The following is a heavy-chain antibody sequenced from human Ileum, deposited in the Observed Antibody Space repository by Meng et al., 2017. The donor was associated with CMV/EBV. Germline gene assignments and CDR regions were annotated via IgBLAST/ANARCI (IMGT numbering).Heavy chain of an antibody. J-gene: IGHJ4*02. Sequence: QVHLWQSGAEVKKPGASVKVSCKASGYTFTGYYLHWVRQAPGQGLEWMAWINPNTGTTDYAQKFRGRVTMTRDTSISTAYMELSSLKSDDTAVYYCARGGGAADYWGQGTLVTVSS. CDR1: GYTFTGYY. V-gene: IGHV1-2*02. CDR3: ARGGGAADY. CDR2: INPNTGTT. D-gene: IGHD1-26*01.